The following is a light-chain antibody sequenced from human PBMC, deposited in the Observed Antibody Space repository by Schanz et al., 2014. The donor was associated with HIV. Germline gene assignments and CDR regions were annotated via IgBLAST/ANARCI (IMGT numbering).Light chain of an antibody. CDR2: DVS. Sequence: QSALTQPASVSGSPGQSITISCTGTRSDVGSYNLVSWYQQHPGKAPKLMIYDVSNRPSGVPDRISGSRSATSASLAISGLQSEDEADYYCSSYGGGDTLLFGGGTQLTVL. J-gene: IGLJ3*02. V-gene: IGLV2-23*02. CDR3: SSYGGGDTLL. CDR1: RSDVGSYNL.